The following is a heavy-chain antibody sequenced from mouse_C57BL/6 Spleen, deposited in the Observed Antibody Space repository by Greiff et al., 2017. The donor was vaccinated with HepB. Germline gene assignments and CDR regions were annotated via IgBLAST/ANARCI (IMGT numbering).Heavy chain of an antibody. CDR2: IDPEDGET. V-gene: IGHV14-2*01. CDR1: GFNIKDYY. Sequence: VQLQQSGAELVKPGASVKLSCTASGFNIKDYYMHWVKQRTEQGLEWIGRIDPEDGETKYAPKFQGKATITADTSSNTAYLQLSSLTSEDTAVYYWAPYYGSRRSWFAYWGQGTLVTVSA. CDR3: APYYGSRRSWFAY. J-gene: IGHJ3*01. D-gene: IGHD1-1*01.